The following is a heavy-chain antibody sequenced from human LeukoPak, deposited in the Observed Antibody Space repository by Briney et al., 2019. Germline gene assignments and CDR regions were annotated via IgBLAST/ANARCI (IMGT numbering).Heavy chain of an antibody. Sequence: GGSLRLSCAASGFTVSSNYMSWVRQAPGKGLEWVSSISSSSSYIYYADSVKGRFTISRDNAKNSLYLQMNSLRAEDTAVYYCARDTGRVSGSYIPPPEGGMDVWGQGTTVTVSS. J-gene: IGHJ6*02. D-gene: IGHD3-16*01. CDR2: ISSSSSYI. CDR3: ARDTGRVSGSYIPPPEGGMDV. V-gene: IGHV3-21*01. CDR1: GFTVSSNY.